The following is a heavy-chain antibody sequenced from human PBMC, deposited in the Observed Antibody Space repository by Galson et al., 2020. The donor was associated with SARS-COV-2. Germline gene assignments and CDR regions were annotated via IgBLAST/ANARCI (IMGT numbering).Heavy chain of an antibody. Sequence: NSGGSLSLSCAASGFTFSSYSMNWVRQAPGKGLEWVSSISSSSSYIYYADSVKGRFTISRDNAKNSLYLQMNSLRAEDTAVYYCASSPAAGTLSYYYGMDVWGQGTTVTVSS. D-gene: IGHD6-13*01. CDR2: ISSSSSYI. J-gene: IGHJ6*02. V-gene: IGHV3-21*01. CDR1: GFTFSSYS. CDR3: ASSPAAGTLSYYYGMDV.